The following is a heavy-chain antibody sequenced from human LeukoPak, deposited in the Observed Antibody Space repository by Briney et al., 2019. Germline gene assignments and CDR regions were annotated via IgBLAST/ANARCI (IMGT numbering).Heavy chain of an antibody. D-gene: IGHD3-16*01. CDR2: IYPGDSDT. Sequence: GESLKISCKGSGYSFTSYWIGWVRQMPGKGLEWMGIIYPGDSDTRYSPSFQGQVTISADKSISTAYLQWSSLKASDTAMYYCARRFTSVYANDAFDIWGQGTMVTVSS. CDR1: GYSFTSYW. CDR3: ARRFTSVYANDAFDI. J-gene: IGHJ3*02. V-gene: IGHV5-51*01.